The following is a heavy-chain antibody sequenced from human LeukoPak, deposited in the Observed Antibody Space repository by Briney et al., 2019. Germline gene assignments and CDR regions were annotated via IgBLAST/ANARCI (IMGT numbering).Heavy chain of an antibody. CDR3: AREGGWGSPAGY. J-gene: IGHJ4*02. V-gene: IGHV3-7*01. CDR1: GFTFSSHW. D-gene: IGHD2-2*01. Sequence: PGGSLRLSCAVSGFTFSSHWMTWVRQAPGKGLEWVANIKQDGSEENYVDSVKGRFTISRDNAKNSLYLQMNSLRGEDTAVYFCAREGGWGSPAGYWGQGTLVTVSS. CDR2: IKQDGSEE.